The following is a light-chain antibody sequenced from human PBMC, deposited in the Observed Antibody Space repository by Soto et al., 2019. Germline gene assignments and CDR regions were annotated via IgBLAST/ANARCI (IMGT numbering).Light chain of an antibody. CDR1: SSDVGANDY. J-gene: IGLJ3*02. Sequence: QSALTQPASVSESPGQSISISCTGTSSDVGANDYVSWYQHHPGKAPKLIIFDVNNRPSGVSDRFSGSKSGNTASLAISGLQAEDEADYYCSSYSLSSIWVFGGGTKVTVL. V-gene: IGLV2-14*01. CDR2: DVN. CDR3: SSYSLSSIWV.